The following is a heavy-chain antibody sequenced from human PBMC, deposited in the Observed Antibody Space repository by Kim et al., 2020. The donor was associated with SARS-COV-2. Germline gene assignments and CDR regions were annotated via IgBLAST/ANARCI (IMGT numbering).Heavy chain of an antibody. CDR1: GFTVSSNY. CDR3: ARDRTVTYRYTYYYYGMDV. D-gene: IGHD4-17*01. CDR2: IYSGGST. V-gene: IGHV3-66*01. Sequence: GGSLRLSCAASGFTVSSNYMSWVRQAPGKGLEWVSVIYSGGSTYYADSVKGRFTISRDNSKNTLYLQMNSLRAEDTAVYYCARDRTVTYRYTYYYYGMDVWGQGTTVTVSS. J-gene: IGHJ6*02.